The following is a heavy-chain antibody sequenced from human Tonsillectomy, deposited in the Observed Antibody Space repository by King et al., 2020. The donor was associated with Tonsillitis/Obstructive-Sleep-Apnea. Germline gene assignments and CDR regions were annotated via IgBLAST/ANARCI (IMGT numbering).Heavy chain of an antibody. CDR2: ISSSGSFM. CDR1: GFTFSDYY. D-gene: IGHD2-8*01. J-gene: IGHJ4*02. V-gene: IGHV3-11*01. CDR3: ARGATHGEWLDY. Sequence: VQLVESGGGLVKPGGSLRLSCAASGFTFSDYYMTWLRQAPGKGLEWVSYISSSGSFMNYADSVKGRFTISRDSAKNSLSLKMSSLRAEDTAVYYCARGATHGEWLDYWGQGSLVTVSS.